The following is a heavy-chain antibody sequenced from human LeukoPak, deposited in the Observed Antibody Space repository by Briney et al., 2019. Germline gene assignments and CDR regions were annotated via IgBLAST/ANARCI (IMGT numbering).Heavy chain of an antibody. D-gene: IGHD2-2*01. V-gene: IGHV4-34*01. CDR3: AREGRSRTSTGGDLDF. Sequence: PSETLSLTCGVYGGSFNGYYGSWIRQSPAKGLEWIGEITHTGGTNYNPSLKSRVTISIDTSENQFSLKLTSVTAADTAVYYCAREGRSRTSTGGDLDFWGQGILVTVSS. CDR2: ITHTGGT. J-gene: IGHJ4*02. CDR1: GGSFNGYY.